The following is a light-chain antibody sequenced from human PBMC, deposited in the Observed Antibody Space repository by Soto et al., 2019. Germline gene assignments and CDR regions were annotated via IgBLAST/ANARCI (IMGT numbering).Light chain of an antibody. CDR1: SSNIGSNY. J-gene: IGLJ2*01. CDR2: RNN. CDR3: AAWDDSVVV. Sequence: QSVLTQPPSASGTPGQRVTISCSGSSSNIGSNYVYWYQQLPETAPKLLIYRNNQRPSGVPDRFSGSKSGTSASLAISGLRSEDEADYYCAAWDDSVVVFGGGTKLTVL. V-gene: IGLV1-47*01.